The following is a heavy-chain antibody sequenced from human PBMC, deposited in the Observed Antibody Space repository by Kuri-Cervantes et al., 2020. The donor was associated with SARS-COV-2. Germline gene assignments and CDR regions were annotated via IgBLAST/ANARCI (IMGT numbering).Heavy chain of an antibody. CDR3: AREGSDIVVVPAAIRVYYYMDV. Sequence: SETLSLTCTVSGGSISSSSYYWGWIRQPPGKGLEWIGSIYYSGSTYYNPSLKSRVTISADTSKNQFSLKLSSVTAADTAVYYCAREGSDIVVVPAAIRVYYYMDVWGKGTTVTVSS. D-gene: IGHD2-2*01. CDR1: GGSISSSSYY. CDR2: IYYSGST. J-gene: IGHJ6*03. V-gene: IGHV4-39*01.